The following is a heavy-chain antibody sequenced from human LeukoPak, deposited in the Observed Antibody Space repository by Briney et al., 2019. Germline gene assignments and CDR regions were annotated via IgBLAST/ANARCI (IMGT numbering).Heavy chain of an antibody. CDR2: IYSGGST. CDR1: GFTVSSNY. Sequence: GGSLRLSCAASGFTVSSNYMSWVRQAPGKGLEWVSVIYSGGSTYYADSVKGRFTISRDNSKNTLYLQMNSLRAEDTAVYYCAREIKADITWFDPWGQGTLVTVSS. D-gene: IGHD3-9*01. CDR3: AREIKADITWFDP. V-gene: IGHV3-66*01. J-gene: IGHJ5*02.